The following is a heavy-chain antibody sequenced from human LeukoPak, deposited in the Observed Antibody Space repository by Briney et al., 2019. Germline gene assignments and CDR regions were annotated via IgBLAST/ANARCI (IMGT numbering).Heavy chain of an antibody. D-gene: IGHD3-9*01. CDR3: ARQGADIRLDY. V-gene: IGHV5-51*01. CDR2: INPGDSDT. J-gene: IGHJ4*02. CDR1: GYSFTNYW. Sequence: GESLKISYKGSGYSFTNYWIGWVRQMPGEGLEWMVIINPGDSDTRYSPSFQGQVTITADKSINTAYLQWSSLKASDTAMYYCARQGADIRLDYWGQGTLVTVSS.